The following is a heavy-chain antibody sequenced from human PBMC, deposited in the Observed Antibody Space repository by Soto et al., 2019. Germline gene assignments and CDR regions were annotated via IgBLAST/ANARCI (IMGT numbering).Heavy chain of an antibody. CDR2: IYYSGST. CDR1: GGSISSYY. Sequence: SETLSLTCTVSGGSISSYYWSWIRQPPGKGLECIGYIYYSGSTNYKSSLKSRVTISVDTSKNQFSLKLSSVTAADTAVYYCARNNGRENYYDSSGYCYYFDYLGQETLVTVSS. D-gene: IGHD3-22*01. V-gene: IGHV4-59*01. J-gene: IGHJ4*02. CDR3: ARNNGRENYYDSSGYCYYFDY.